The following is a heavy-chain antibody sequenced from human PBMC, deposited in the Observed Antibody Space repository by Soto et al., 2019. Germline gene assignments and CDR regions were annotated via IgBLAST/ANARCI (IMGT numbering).Heavy chain of an antibody. CDR1: GFTFSSYS. Sequence: GGSLRLSCAASGFTFSSYSMNWVRQAPGKGLEWVSYISSSSSTIYYADSVKGRFTISRDNAKNSLYLQMNSLRAEDTAAYYCARDDYGDAYDYWGQGTLVTVSS. V-gene: IGHV3-48*01. CDR2: ISSSSSTI. CDR3: ARDDYGDAYDY. J-gene: IGHJ4*02. D-gene: IGHD4-17*01.